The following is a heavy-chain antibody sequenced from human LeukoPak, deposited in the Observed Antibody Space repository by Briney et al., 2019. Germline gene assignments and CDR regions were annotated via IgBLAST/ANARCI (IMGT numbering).Heavy chain of an antibody. CDR2: INHSGST. CDR1: GGSFSGYY. Sequence: PSETLSLTCAVYGGSFSGYYWSWIRQPPGKGLEWIGEINHSGSTNYNPSLKSRVTISVDTSKNQFSLKLSSVTAADTAVYYCARGGYYYDSSGKPFNYWGQGTLVTVSS. CDR3: ARGGYYYDSSGKPFNY. D-gene: IGHD3-22*01. J-gene: IGHJ4*02. V-gene: IGHV4-34*01.